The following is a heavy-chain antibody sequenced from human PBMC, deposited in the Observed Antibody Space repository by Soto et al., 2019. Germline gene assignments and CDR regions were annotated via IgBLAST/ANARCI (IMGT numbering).Heavy chain of an antibody. Sequence: PGESLKISCKGSGYSFTSYWISWVRQMPGKGLEWMGRIDPSDSYTNYSPSFQGHVTISADKSISTAYLQWSSLKASDTAKYYCARHGGYCSSTSCYAEGYDAFDIWGQGTMVTVSS. J-gene: IGHJ3*02. CDR1: GYSFTSYW. V-gene: IGHV5-10-1*01. CDR2: IDPSDSYT. D-gene: IGHD2-2*01. CDR3: ARHGGYCSSTSCYAEGYDAFDI.